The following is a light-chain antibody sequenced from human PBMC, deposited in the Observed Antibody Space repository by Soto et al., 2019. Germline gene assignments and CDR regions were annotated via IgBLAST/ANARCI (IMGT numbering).Light chain of an antibody. CDR1: QSISTW. CDR2: DAS. J-gene: IGKJ2*01. CDR3: QHYGDS. V-gene: IGKV1-5*01. Sequence: DIQMTQSPSTLSASVGDRVTITCRASQSISTWLAWYHQKPGNAPSLLIYDASRLESGVPSRFRGSGSGTEFTLTISSLQPDDFATYYCQHYGDSFGQGTKVEIK.